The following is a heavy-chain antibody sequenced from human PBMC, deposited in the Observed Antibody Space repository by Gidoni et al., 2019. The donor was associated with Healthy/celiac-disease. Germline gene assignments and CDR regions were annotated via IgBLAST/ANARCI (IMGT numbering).Heavy chain of an antibody. Sequence: QVQLVQSGAEVKKPGASVKVSCTASGYTFTGYYMHWVRQAHGQGLEWMGRINPNSGGTNYAQKFQGRVTMTRDTSISTAYMELSRLRSDDTAVYYCARDIMITFGGPPLGGMDVWGQGTTVTVSS. CDR2: INPNSGGT. V-gene: IGHV1-2*06. J-gene: IGHJ6*02. CDR3: ARDIMITFGGPPLGGMDV. CDR1: GYTFTGYY. D-gene: IGHD3-16*01.